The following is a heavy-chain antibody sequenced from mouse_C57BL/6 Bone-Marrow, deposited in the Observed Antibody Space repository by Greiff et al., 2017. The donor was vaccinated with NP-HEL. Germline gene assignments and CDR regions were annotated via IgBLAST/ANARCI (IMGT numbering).Heavy chain of an antibody. CDR2: IDPSDSYT. Sequence: QVQLQQPGAELVRPGTSVKLSCKASGYTFTSYWMHWVKQRPGQGLEWIGVIDPSDSYTNYNQKFKGKAPLTVDTSSSTAYMQLSSLTSEDSAVYYCARSLPYYGSPFAYWGQGTLVTVSA. J-gene: IGHJ3*01. V-gene: IGHV1-59*01. CDR1: GYTFTSYW. D-gene: IGHD1-1*01. CDR3: ARSLPYYGSPFAY.